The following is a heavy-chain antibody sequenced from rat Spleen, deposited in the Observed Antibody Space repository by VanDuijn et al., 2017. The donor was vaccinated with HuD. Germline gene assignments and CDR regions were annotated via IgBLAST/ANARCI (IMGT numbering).Heavy chain of an antibody. CDR2: ISSGGGGI. Sequence: EVQLVESGGGLVQPGRSLKLSCAASGFTFSDYNMAWVRQAPKKGLEWVAYISSGGGGIYYPDSVQGRFTISRHNAKSTLYLQMDSLRSEDTATYYCVRQDTSGYSNWFTYWGQGVMVTVSS. CDR1: GFTFSDYN. V-gene: IGHV5-7*01. J-gene: IGHJ2*01. CDR3: VRQDTSGYSNWFTY. D-gene: IGHD4-3*01.